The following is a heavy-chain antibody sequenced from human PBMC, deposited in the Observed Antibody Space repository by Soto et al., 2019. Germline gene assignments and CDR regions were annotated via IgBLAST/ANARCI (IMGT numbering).Heavy chain of an antibody. J-gene: IGHJ4*02. Sequence: SETLSLTCTVSGVSISSHYWSWIRQPPGKGLEWIGYIYYSGSTNYNPSLKSRVTISIDTSRNQFSLKLSSVTAADTAVYYCVREGTSGSYYFDYWGQGSLVTVSS. CDR2: IYYSGST. V-gene: IGHV4-59*11. CDR3: VREGTSGSYYFDY. D-gene: IGHD3-10*01. CDR1: GVSISSHY.